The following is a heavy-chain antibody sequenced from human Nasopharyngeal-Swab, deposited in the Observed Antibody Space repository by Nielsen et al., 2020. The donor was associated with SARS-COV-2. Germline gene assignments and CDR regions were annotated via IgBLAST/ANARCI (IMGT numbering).Heavy chain of an antibody. CDR2: IHHRGNT. V-gene: IGHV4-34*01. CDR3: ARSGYSSGWYDL. Sequence: IRQPPGKGLEWIGDIHHRGNTNYSQSLKSRLTMSVDTSKNQFSLKVSSVTATNTAVYYCARSGYSSGWYDLWGQGTLVTVSS. J-gene: IGHJ5*02. D-gene: IGHD6-19*01.